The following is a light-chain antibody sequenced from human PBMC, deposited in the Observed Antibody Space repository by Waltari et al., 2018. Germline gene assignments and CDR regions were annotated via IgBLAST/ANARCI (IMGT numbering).Light chain of an antibody. CDR3: SSFTTASTLV. V-gene: IGLV2-14*01. Sequence: HSALTQSASVSGSPGQSITISCTGTSSDIGAYTYVAWYQQYSDTVPKLIIYEVNNRPSGVPDRFSGSKSGNTASLTISRLQAEDEADYYCSSFTTASTLVFGGGTKLTVL. J-gene: IGLJ3*02. CDR2: EVN. CDR1: SSDIGAYTY.